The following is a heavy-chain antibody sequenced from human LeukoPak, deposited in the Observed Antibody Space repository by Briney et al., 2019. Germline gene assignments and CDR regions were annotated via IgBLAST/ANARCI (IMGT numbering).Heavy chain of an antibody. J-gene: IGHJ4*02. D-gene: IGHD6-13*01. CDR3: ARGNIGYSSSWYFDY. Sequence: PSETLSLTCTVSGGSISSGGYYWSWIRQHPGKGLEWIGRIYTSGSTNYNPSLKSRVTMSVDTSKNQFSLKLSSVTAADTAVYYCARGNIGYSSSWYFDYWGQGTLVTVSS. V-gene: IGHV4-61*02. CDR1: GGSISSGGYY. CDR2: IYTSGST.